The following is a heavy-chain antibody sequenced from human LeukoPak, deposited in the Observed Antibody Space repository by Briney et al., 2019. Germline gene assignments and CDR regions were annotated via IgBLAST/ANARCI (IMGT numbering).Heavy chain of an antibody. D-gene: IGHD3-9*01. CDR1: GFTFSSYG. CDR2: ISGSGGST. CDR3: AKSSAPYYDILTGYYWVFDY. Sequence: GGSLRLSCAASGFTFSSYGMSWVRQAPGKGLEWVSAISGSGGSTYYADSVKGRFTISRDNSKNTLYLQMNSLRAEDTAVYYCAKSSAPYYDILTGYYWVFDYWGQGTLVTVSS. J-gene: IGHJ4*02. V-gene: IGHV3-23*01.